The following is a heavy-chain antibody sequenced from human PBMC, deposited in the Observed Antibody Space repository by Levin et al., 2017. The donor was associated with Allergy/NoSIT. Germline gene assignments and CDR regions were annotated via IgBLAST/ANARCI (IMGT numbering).Heavy chain of an antibody. J-gene: IGHJ4*02. D-gene: IGHD3-22*01. CDR1: GFTFSSYS. CDR3: ARGYYDSSGTLDY. V-gene: IGHV3-21*01. CDR2: ISSSSSYI. Sequence: NAGGSLRLSCAASGFTFSSYSMNWVRQAPGKGLEWVSSISSSSSYIYYADSVKGRFTISRDNAKNSLYLQMNSLRAEDTAVYYCARGYYDSSGTLDYWGQGTLVTVSS.